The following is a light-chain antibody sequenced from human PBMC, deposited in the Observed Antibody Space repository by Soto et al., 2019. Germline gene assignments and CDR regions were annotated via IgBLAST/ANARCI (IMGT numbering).Light chain of an antibody. J-gene: IGLJ1*01. Sequence: QSVLTQPPSASGSPGQSVTISCTGTSSDVGGYNYVSWYQQHPGKAPKLMIYEVSKRPSGVPDRFSGSKSGNTASLTVSGPQAEDEADYYCSSYAGSNNPLYVFGTGTKVTVL. CDR2: EVS. V-gene: IGLV2-8*01. CDR1: SSDVGGYNY. CDR3: SSYAGSNNPLYV.